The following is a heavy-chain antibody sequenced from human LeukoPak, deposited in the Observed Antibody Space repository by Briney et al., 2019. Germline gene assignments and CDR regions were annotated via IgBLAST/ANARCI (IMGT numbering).Heavy chain of an antibody. D-gene: IGHD3-9*01. Sequence: SETLSLTCTVSGASISSYYWSWIRQPAGEGLEWIGRIYTSGSTNYNPSLKSRVTMSVDTSKNQFSLTLISVPAADTAVYYCARALVPYYDILTGYYKHPIDAFDIWGQGTMVTVSS. J-gene: IGHJ3*02. CDR1: GASISSYY. CDR2: IYTSGST. V-gene: IGHV4-4*07. CDR3: ARALVPYYDILTGYYKHPIDAFDI.